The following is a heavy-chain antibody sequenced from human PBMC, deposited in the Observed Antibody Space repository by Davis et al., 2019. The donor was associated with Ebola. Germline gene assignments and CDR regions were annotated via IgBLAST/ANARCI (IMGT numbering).Heavy chain of an antibody. J-gene: IGHJ4*02. CDR3: VKDRGSVIRDFDY. CDR1: GFTFSGYG. D-gene: IGHD2-21*01. Sequence: GESLKISCAASGFTFSGYGMNWVRQAPGKGLEYVSGINNNGAITYYADSVKYRLTISRDNSKNTLYLQMSDLRVEDTAVYYCVKDRGSVIRDFDYWGQGTLVTVSP. V-gene: IGHV3-64D*08. CDR2: INNNGAIT.